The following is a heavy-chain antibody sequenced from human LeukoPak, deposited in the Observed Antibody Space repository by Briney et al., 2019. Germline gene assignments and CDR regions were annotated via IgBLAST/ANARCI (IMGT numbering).Heavy chain of an antibody. CDR2: IIPILGIP. CDR1: GGTFSGYA. V-gene: IGHV1-69*04. J-gene: IGHJ4*02. D-gene: IGHD2-8*01. Sequence: SVKVSCKASGGTFSGYAISWVRQAPGQGLEWMGRIIPILGIPNYAHKFQGSVTLTADESTNTVYMELSSLRSEDTAVYYCARESNPIYCTNGVCPIDSWGQGTLVIVSS. CDR3: ARESNPIYCTNGVCPIDS.